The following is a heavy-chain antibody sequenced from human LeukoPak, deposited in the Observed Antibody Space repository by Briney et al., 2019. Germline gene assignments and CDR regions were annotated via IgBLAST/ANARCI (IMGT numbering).Heavy chain of an antibody. Sequence: SETLSLTCTVSGDSISNYYWSWIRQPPGKGLEWIGYIYYSGTTNYNPSLKSRVTISVDTSKNQFSLKLSSVTAADTAVYYCAREILSWFDPWGQGTLVAVSS. CDR2: IYYSGTT. J-gene: IGHJ5*02. CDR3: AREILSWFDP. V-gene: IGHV4-59*12. CDR1: GDSISNYY.